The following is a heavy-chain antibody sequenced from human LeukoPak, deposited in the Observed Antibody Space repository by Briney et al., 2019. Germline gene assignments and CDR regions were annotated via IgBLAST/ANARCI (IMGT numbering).Heavy chain of an antibody. Sequence: PGGSLRLSCAASGFTFSSYSMNWVRQAPGKGLEWVSSISSSSSYIYYADSVKGRFTISRDNAKNSLYLQMNSLRAEDTAVYYCARVWDSSSSLRYILTGYYPIYYFDYWGQGTLVTVSS. J-gene: IGHJ4*02. CDR2: ISSSSSYI. CDR1: GFTFSSYS. CDR3: ARVWDSSSSLRYILTGYYPIYYFDY. V-gene: IGHV3-21*01. D-gene: IGHD3-9*01.